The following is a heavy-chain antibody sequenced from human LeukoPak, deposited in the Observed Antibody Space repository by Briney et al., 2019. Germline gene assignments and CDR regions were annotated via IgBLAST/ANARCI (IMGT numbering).Heavy chain of an antibody. V-gene: IGHV3-30*18. CDR2: ISYDGSNR. CDR3: AKDSRRAGYSYYYGMDV. J-gene: IGHJ6*02. CDR1: GFTFSIYG. D-gene: IGHD2-15*01. Sequence: PGGSLTLSCAASGFTFSIYGMHWVRQAPGKGLEWVAVISYDGSNRYNADSVKGRFTISRDNSKNTLYLQMNSLRAEDTAVYYCAKDSRRAGYSYYYGMDVWGQGTTVTVSS.